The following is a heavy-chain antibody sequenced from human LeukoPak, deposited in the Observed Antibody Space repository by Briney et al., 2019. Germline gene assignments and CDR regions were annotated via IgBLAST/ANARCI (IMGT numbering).Heavy chain of an antibody. D-gene: IGHD2-15*01. Sequence: GASVKVSCKASGGTFSSYAISWVRQAPGQGLEWMGRVIPILGIANYAQKFQGRVTITADKSTSTAYMELSSLRSEDTAVYYCAREPIVVVVAATLGGGNWFDPWGQGTLVTVSS. CDR3: AREPIVVVVAATLGGGNWFDP. CDR2: VIPILGIA. V-gene: IGHV1-69*04. CDR1: GGTFSSYA. J-gene: IGHJ5*02.